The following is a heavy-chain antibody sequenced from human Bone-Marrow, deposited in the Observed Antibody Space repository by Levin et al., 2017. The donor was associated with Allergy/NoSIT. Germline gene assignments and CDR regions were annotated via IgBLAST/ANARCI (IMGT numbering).Heavy chain of an antibody. D-gene: IGHD3-9*01. CDR1: GFNFSIYG. CDR2: ISSSSSNI. J-gene: IGHJ6*02. V-gene: IGHV3-21*04. Sequence: TGGSLRLSCAASGFNFSIYGMNWVRQAPGKGLEWVSSISSSSSNIYHADSLKGRFTISRDNAKNSLYLQMKSLRAEDTAVYYCARDRTNGILTNYGMDVWGQGTTVTVSS. CDR3: ARDRTNGILTNYGMDV.